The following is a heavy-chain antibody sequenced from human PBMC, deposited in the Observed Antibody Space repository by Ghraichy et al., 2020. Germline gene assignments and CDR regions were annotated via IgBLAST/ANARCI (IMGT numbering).Heavy chain of an antibody. CDR1: GFTFTNSW. CDR3: ARGGDSALED. J-gene: IGHJ4*02. CDR2: IYSDGSII. Sequence: GGSLRLSCAASGFTFTNSWMHWVRQVPGKGLVWVSHIYSDGSIINYVDPVKGRFSIFTDNVKNTLYLQMNSLRVEDSAVYYCARGGDSALEDWGQGTLVTVSS. D-gene: IGHD2-21*02. V-gene: IGHV3-74*01.